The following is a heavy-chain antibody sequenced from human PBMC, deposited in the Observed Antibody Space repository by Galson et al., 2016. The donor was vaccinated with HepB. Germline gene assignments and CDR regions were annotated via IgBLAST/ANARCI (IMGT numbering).Heavy chain of an antibody. CDR2: ISTYNGNT. CDR3: ARDSFNRGVPDYYYYGMDV. V-gene: IGHV1-18*01. Sequence: SVKVSCKASGYTFTSYGITWVRKAPGQGLEWMGWISTYNGNTNQPQKFQDRVTMTTDTSTRTGYMELWGLRSDDTAVYYCARDSFNRGVPDYYYYGMDVWGQGTTVIVSS. CDR1: GYTFTSYG. D-gene: IGHD3-10*01. J-gene: IGHJ6*02.